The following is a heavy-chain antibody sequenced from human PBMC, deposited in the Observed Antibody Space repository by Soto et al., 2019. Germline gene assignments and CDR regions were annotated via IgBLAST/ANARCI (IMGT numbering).Heavy chain of an antibody. D-gene: IGHD6-13*01. CDR3: AKISAAGTDS. CDR2: ISDSCVST. CDR1: RVTFSNYA. V-gene: IGHV3-23*01. J-gene: IGHJ5*02. Sequence: PWWCLRIGCASSRVTFSNYAVSCVRKAPGKGREGVSAISDSCVSTYYADSVKGRFTISRDNSKNTRYLQMNSLRAEDTAVYYCAKISAAGTDSWGQGNLVTVSS.